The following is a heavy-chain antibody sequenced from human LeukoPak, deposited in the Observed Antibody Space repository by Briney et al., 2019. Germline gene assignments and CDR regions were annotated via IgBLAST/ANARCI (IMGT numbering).Heavy chain of an antibody. Sequence: PSETLSLTCTVSGGSISSSSYYWGWIRQPPGKGLEWIGSIYYSGSTYYNPSLKSRVTISVDTSKNQFSLKLSSVTAADTAVYYCARHDTDDIVVVPAAIVGWFDPWGQGTLVTVSS. CDR3: ARHDTDDIVVVPAAIVGWFDP. D-gene: IGHD2-2*01. CDR1: GGSISSSSYY. V-gene: IGHV4-39*01. J-gene: IGHJ5*02. CDR2: IYYSGST.